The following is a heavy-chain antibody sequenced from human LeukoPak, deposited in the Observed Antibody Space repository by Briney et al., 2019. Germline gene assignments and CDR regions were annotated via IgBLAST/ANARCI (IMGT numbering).Heavy chain of an antibody. J-gene: IGHJ5*02. Sequence: ASVKVSCKASGYTFTSYYMHWVRQAPGQGLEWMGITNPSGGSTSYAQKFQGRVTMTRDMSTSTVYMELSSLRSEDTAVYYCARDGPRGYDFWSGYWGWFDPWGQGTLVTVSS. CDR1: GYTFTSYY. CDR3: ARDGPRGYDFWSGYWGWFDP. D-gene: IGHD3-3*01. V-gene: IGHV1-46*01. CDR2: TNPSGGST.